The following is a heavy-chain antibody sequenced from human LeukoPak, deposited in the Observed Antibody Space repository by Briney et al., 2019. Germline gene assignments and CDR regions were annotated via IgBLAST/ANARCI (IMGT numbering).Heavy chain of an antibody. V-gene: IGHV4-61*02. J-gene: IGHJ6*03. Sequence: PSETLSLTCTVSGGSISSGSYYWSWIRQPAGKGLEWIGRIYTSGSTNYNPSLKSRVTISVDTSKNQFSLKLSSVTAADTAVYYCARERSDRRSYSSSWYIDYYYYIDVWGKGTTVTVSS. CDR3: ARERSDRRSYSSSWYIDYYYYIDV. D-gene: IGHD6-13*01. CDR1: GGSISSGSYY. CDR2: IYTSGST.